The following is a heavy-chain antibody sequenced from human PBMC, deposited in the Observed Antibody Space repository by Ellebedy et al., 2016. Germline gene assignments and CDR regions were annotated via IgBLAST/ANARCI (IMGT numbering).Heavy chain of an antibody. V-gene: IGHV3-49*03. CDR3: SRDFRGSAAGIDY. CDR1: GFTFGDYA. J-gene: IGHJ4*02. Sequence: GGSLRLSCTASGFTFGDYAMSWFRLAPGKGLEWVGFIRSKASGGTTEYAASVKGRFTISRDDSKSIAYLQMNSLKIEDTAVYYCSRDFRGSAAGIDYWGQGTLVTVSS. D-gene: IGHD6-13*01. CDR2: IRSKASGGTT.